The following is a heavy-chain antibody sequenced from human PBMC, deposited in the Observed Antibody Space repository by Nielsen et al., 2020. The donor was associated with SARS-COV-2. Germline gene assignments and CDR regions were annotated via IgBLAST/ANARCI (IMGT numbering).Heavy chain of an antibody. CDR3: GRSDYYYYGMDV. J-gene: IGHJ6*02. CDR2: MCPSDGSI. V-gene: IGHV1-46*01. Sequence: WVRQAPGQGLEWMGRMCPSDGSISYAEKFQGRVTMTRDTSTSTAYMELSSLRSEDTAMYYCGRSDYYYYGMDVWGQGTTVTVSS.